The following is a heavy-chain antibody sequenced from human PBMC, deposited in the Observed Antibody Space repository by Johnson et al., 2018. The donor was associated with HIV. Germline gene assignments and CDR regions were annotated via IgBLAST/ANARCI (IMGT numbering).Heavy chain of an antibody. CDR3: ARGRCSSTSCIDAFDI. V-gene: IGHV3-7*01. D-gene: IGHD2-2*01. CDR2: IKQDGSEK. J-gene: IGHJ3*02. Sequence: VQLVESGGGLVQPGGSLRLSCAASGFTVSTNYMIWIRQAPGKGLEWVANIKQDGSEKNYLDSVKGRFTISRDNSKNTLYLQMNSLRAEDTAVYYCARGRCSSTSCIDAFDIWGQRTMVTVSS. CDR1: GFTVSTNY.